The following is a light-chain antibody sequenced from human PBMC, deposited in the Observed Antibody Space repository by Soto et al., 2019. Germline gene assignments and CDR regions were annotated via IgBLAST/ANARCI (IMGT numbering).Light chain of an antibody. CDR1: ESVTRNY. J-gene: IGKJ1*01. CDR2: GAS. CDR3: QQYSSTPQT. Sequence: EIVLTQSPGTLSLSPGERATLSCRASESVTRNYLAWYQQRPGQAPRLLVFGASTRATGIPDRISGSGSGTDFTLTISRLEPEDFAVYFCQQYSSTPQTFGQGTKVEIK. V-gene: IGKV3-20*01.